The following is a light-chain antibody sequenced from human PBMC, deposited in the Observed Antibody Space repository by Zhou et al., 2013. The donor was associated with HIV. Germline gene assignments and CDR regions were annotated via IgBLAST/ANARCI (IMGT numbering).Light chain of an antibody. CDR1: QSISSW. J-gene: IGKJ1*01. Sequence: DIQMTQSPSTLSAFVGDRVTITCRASQSISSWLAWYQQKPGKAPKLLIYEASSLESGVPSRVSGSGSGTEFTLTISSLQPDDSAIYYCQRGSSYWTFGQGTKVEIK. V-gene: IGKV1-5*03. CDR3: QRGSSYWT. CDR2: EAS.